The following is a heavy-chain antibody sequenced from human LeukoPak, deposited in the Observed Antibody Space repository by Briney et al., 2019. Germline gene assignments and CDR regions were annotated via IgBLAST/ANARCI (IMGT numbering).Heavy chain of an antibody. Sequence: PGGSLRLSCAASGFTFSSYAMSWVRQAPGKGLEWVSAISGSGGSTYYADSVKGRFTISRDNSKNTLYLQMNSLRAEDTAVYYCAKVTGSSPLEPTGYWGQGTLVTVSS. CDR2: ISGSGGST. CDR3: AKVTGSSPLEPTGY. CDR1: GFTFSSYA. D-gene: IGHD1-1*01. V-gene: IGHV3-23*01. J-gene: IGHJ4*02.